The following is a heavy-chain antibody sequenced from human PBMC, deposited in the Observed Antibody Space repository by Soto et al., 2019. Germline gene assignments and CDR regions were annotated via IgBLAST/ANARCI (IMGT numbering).Heavy chain of an antibody. CDR2: ITGSGVGM. CDR1: GFTFRDFA. CDR3: ATTNPSTTHTNGWYDWSAP. J-gene: IGHJ5*02. Sequence: EVQLLESGGVLVQPGESLRLSCAATGFTFRDFAMTWVRQAPGKGLEWVSTITGSGVGMHYADSVKGRYTISRDNSKNTSYLQINSLRAENTAVYHCATTNPSTTHTNGWYDWSAPWGQGTLVTVSS. V-gene: IGHV3-23*01. D-gene: IGHD6-19*01.